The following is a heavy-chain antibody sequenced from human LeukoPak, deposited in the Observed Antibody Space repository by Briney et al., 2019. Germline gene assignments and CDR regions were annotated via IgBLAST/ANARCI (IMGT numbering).Heavy chain of an antibody. Sequence: ETLTLPCAVCGVSIKPYEWGWLRHPTGKGLEWIGYIHTSGSNNQYPSLKSRVTISVDKSKNHFSLRLTSVTAADTAVYYCARLSAAVHLGAFDLWGQGTMVTVSS. CDR2: IHTSGSN. V-gene: IGHV4-4*09. D-gene: IGHD3-3*01. CDR3: ARLSAAVHLGAFDL. J-gene: IGHJ3*01. CDR1: GVSIKPYE.